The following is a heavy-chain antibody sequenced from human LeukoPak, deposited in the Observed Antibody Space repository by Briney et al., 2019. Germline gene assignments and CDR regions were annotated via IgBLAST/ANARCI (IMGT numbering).Heavy chain of an antibody. CDR2: ISSSGSML. CDR3: ARRPYSSSWYYFDY. Sequence: PGGSPRLSCAASGFTFSDYYMSWVRQAPGKGLEWVSYISSSGSMLHYADSVKGRFTISRDNAKNSLYLQMSSLRVEDTAVYYCARRPYSSSWYYFDYWGQGTLVTVSS. V-gene: IGHV3-11*04. J-gene: IGHJ4*02. D-gene: IGHD6-13*01. CDR1: GFTFSDYY.